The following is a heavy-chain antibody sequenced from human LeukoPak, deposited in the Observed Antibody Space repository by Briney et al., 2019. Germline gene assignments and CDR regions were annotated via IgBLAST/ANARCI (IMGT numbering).Heavy chain of an antibody. CDR1: GFTFSSYS. J-gene: IGHJ4*02. D-gene: IGHD3-10*01. Sequence: GGSLRLSCAASGFTFSSYSMNWVRQAPGKGLEWVSSISSSSSYTFYVDSVRGRLTISGDNAKNSLYLQMNSLRAEDTAVYYCARFSGSYYRSFDYWGQGTLVTVSS. V-gene: IGHV3-21*04. CDR2: ISSSSSYT. CDR3: ARFSGSYYRSFDY.